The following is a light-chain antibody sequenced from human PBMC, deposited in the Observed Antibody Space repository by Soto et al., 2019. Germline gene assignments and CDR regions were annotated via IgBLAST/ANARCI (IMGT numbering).Light chain of an antibody. CDR1: QSVSSN. Sequence: IMMSHSPATLSVSQGERATLSCRASQSVSSNLAWYQQKPGQAPRLLIYGASTRATGIPARFSGSGSGTEFTLTISSLQSEDFAVYYCQQYNNWPLTFGGGSIV. CDR2: GAS. CDR3: QQYNNWPLT. J-gene: IGKJ4*01. V-gene: IGKV3-15*01.